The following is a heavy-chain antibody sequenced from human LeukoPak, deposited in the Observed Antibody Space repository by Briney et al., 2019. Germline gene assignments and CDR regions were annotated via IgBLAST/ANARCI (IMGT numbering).Heavy chain of an antibody. CDR2: TSETGGAK. Sequence: GGSLRLSCVASGFAFGTSGMSWFRQAPGRGPEWVSGTSETGGAKYYADSVGGRFTISKDNSKNTLYLQMDNLRAEDTALYYCAKAIARHRDLDAFDIWGQGTLVRVSS. CDR3: AKAIARHRDLDAFDI. V-gene: IGHV3-23*01. D-gene: IGHD2-21*01. J-gene: IGHJ3*02. CDR1: GFAFGTSG.